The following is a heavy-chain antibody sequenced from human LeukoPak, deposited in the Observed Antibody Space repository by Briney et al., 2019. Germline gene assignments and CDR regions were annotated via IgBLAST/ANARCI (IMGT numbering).Heavy chain of an antibody. D-gene: IGHD3-22*01. CDR2: INPSGGST. J-gene: IGHJ5*02. CDR3: ARATGYYDSSGYPNWFDP. CDR1: GYTFTSYY. V-gene: IGHV1-46*01. Sequence: ASVKVSCKASGYTFTSYYMHWVRQAPGQGLEWMGIINPSGGSTSYAQKFQGRVTMTRDMSTSTVYMELSSLRSEDTAVYYCARATGYYDSSGYPNWFDPWGQGTLVTVSS.